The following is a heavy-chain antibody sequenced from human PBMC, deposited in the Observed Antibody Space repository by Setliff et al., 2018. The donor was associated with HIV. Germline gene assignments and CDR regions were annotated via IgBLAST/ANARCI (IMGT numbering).Heavy chain of an antibody. D-gene: IGHD3-22*01. CDR2: INPNTGGT. J-gene: IGHJ3*02. CDR1: GYTFSDYY. V-gene: IGHV1-2*06. CDR3: ASQFGAYDSSGYEHDAFNI. Sequence: ASVKVSCKASGYTFSDYYIHWVRQAPGQGFEWMGRINPNTGGTKFAQKFQGSVTMTRDTSISTAYMELRRLRSDDTAVYYCASQFGAYDSSGYEHDAFNIWAKGQWSPSPQ.